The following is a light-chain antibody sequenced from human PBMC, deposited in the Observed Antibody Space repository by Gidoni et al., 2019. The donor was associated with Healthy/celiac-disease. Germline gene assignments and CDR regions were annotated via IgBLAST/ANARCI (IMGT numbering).Light chain of an antibody. CDR1: QSLLHGNGYIY. J-gene: IGKJ4*01. Sequence: DIVMTQSPLSQPVTPGEPASISCRSRQSLLHGNGYIYLDWYLQKPGQSPQLLIYLGSNRASGVPDRFSGSGSGTDFTLKISRVEAEDVGTYYCMQALQTPFTFGGGTKVEIK. V-gene: IGKV2-28*01. CDR2: LGS. CDR3: MQALQTPFT.